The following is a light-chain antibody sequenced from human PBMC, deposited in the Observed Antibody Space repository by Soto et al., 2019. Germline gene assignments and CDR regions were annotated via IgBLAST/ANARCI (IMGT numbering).Light chain of an antibody. CDR2: DAS. V-gene: IGKV3-11*01. CDR3: QQYNDWPPIT. CDR1: QSVSRH. Sequence: EIVLTQSPATLSLSPWERATLSCRASQSVSRHLAWYQQKPGQAPRLLIYDASNRATGIPARFSGSGSGTDFTLTISSLEPEDFAVYYCQQYNDWPPITFGQGTRLEIK. J-gene: IGKJ5*01.